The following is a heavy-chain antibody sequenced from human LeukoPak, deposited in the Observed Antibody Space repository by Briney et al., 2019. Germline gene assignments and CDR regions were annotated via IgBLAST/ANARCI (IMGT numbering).Heavy chain of an antibody. J-gene: IGHJ6*03. Sequence: PSETLSLTCTVSGGSISSYYWSWIRQPPGKGLEWIGYIYYSGSTNYNPSLKSRVTISVDTSKNQFSLKLSSVTAADTAVYYCARLEYSSSSPVYYYYYMDVWGKGTTVTVSS. CDR3: ARLEYSSSSPVYYYYYMDV. CDR2: IYYSGST. D-gene: IGHD6-6*01. V-gene: IGHV4-59*01. CDR1: GGSISSYY.